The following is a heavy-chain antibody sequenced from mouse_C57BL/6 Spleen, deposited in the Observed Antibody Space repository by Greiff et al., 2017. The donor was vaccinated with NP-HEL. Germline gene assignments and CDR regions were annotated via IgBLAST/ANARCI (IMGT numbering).Heavy chain of an antibody. CDR3: ARTDYSYFDY. Sequence: VKLMESGAELVRPGASVKLSCKASGYTFTDYYINWVKQRPGQGLEWIARIYPGSGNTYYNEKFKGKATLTAEKSSSTAYMQLSSLTSEDSAVYFCARTDYSYFDYWGQGTTLTVSS. J-gene: IGHJ2*01. V-gene: IGHV1-76*01. CDR1: GYTFTDYY. CDR2: IYPGSGNT. D-gene: IGHD1-1*01.